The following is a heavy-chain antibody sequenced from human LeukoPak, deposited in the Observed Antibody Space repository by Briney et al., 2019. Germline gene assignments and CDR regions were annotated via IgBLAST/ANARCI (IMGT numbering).Heavy chain of an antibody. J-gene: IGHJ4*02. CDR2: IYSGGGT. V-gene: IGHV3-53*01. CDR1: GLTFSSYS. CDR3: AKDPPY. Sequence: PGGSLRLSCAVSGLTFSSYSMSWVRQAPGKGLEWVSIIYSGGGTDYADSVKGRFTISRDNSKNTLYLQMNSLRAEDTAVYYCAKDPPYWGQGTLVTVSS.